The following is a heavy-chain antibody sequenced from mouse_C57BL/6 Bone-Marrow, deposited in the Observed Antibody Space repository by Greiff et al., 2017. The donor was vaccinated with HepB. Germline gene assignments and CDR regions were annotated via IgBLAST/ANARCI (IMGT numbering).Heavy chain of an antibody. J-gene: IGHJ4*01. Sequence: QVQLQQSGAELVRPGASVTLSCKASGYTFTDYEMHWVKQTPVHGLEWIGAIDPETGGTAYNQKFKGKAILTADKSSSTAYMELRSLTSEDSAVYYCTRKGLGPSMDYWGHGTSVTVSS. CDR3: TRKGLGPSMDY. CDR2: IDPETGGT. CDR1: GYTFTDYE. V-gene: IGHV1-15*01.